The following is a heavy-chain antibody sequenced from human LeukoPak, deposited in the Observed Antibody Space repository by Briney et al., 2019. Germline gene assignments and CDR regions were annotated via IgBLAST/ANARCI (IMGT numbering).Heavy chain of an antibody. CDR1: GYTFTGYY. J-gene: IGHJ4*02. CDR3: ARAGGDYWFDY. CDR2: ISAYNGNT. D-gene: IGHD4-17*01. Sequence: ASVKVSCKASGYTFTGYYMHWVRQAPGQGLEWMGWISAYNGNTNYAQKLQGRVTMTTDTSTSTAYMELRSLRSDDTAVYYCARAGGDYWFDYWGQGTLVTVSS. V-gene: IGHV1-18*04.